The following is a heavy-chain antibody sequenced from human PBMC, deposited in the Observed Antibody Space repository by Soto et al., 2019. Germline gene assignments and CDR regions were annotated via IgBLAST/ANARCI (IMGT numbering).Heavy chain of an antibody. J-gene: IGHJ5*02. D-gene: IGHD3-9*01. CDR1: GASISSSSYY. Sequence: QLQLQESGPGLVKPSETLSLTCTVSGASISSSSYYWGWIRQPPGKGLEWIGSIYYSGSTYYNPSLKSRVTISVDTSKNQFSLKLSSVTAADTAVYYCARHNRGGLRYFDWQKGNWFDPWGQGTLVTVSS. CDR2: IYYSGST. CDR3: ARHNRGGLRYFDWQKGNWFDP. V-gene: IGHV4-39*01.